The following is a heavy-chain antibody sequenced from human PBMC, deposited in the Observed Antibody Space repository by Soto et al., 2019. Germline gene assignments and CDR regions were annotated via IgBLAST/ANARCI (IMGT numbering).Heavy chain of an antibody. CDR3: ARVADYYDSSPGAFDI. CDR1: GYTFTSYY. J-gene: IGHJ3*02. CDR2: INPSGGST. D-gene: IGHD3-22*01. V-gene: IGHV1-46*01. Sequence: ASVKVSCKASGYTFTSYYMHWVRQAPGQGLEWMGIINPSGGSTSYAQKFQGRVTMTRDTSTSTVYMELCSLRSEDTAVYYCARVADYYDSSPGAFDIWGQGTMVTVSS.